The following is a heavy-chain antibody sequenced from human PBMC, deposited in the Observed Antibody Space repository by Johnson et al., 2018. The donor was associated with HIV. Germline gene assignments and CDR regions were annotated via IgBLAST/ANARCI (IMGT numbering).Heavy chain of an antibody. D-gene: IGHD3-10*01. CDR2: IYSGGST. V-gene: IGHV3-66*01. J-gene: IGHJ3*02. CDR1: GFTVSSNY. Sequence: VQLVESGGGVVQPGGSPRLSCAASGFTVSSNYMSWVRQAPGKGLEWVSVIYSGGSTYYADSVKGRFTISRDNSKNTLYLQMNSLRAGDTAVYYCARENGGGAFDIWGQGTMVTVSS. CDR3: ARENGGGAFDI.